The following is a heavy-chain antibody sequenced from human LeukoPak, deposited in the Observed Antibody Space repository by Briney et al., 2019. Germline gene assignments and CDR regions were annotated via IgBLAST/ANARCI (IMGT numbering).Heavy chain of an antibody. Sequence: SETLSLTCTVSGGSISSSSYSWGWIRQPPGKGLEWIGSVYYSGSTYYNPSLKSRVTISVDTSKNQFSLKLSSVTAADTAVYYCARAADYGDYPNWGQGTLVTVSS. CDR2: VYYSGST. D-gene: IGHD4-17*01. V-gene: IGHV4-39*07. CDR3: ARAADYGDYPN. J-gene: IGHJ4*02. CDR1: GGSISSSSYS.